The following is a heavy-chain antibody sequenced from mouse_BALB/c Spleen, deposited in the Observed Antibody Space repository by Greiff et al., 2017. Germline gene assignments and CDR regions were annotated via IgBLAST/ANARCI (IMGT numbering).Heavy chain of an antibody. CDR2: ISYSGST. CDR3: ARVYYGSSGEFAY. CDR1: GDSITSGY. V-gene: IGHV3-8*02. Sequence: EVQLQQSGPSLVKPSQTLSLTCSVTGDSITSGYWNWIRKFPGNKLEYMGYISYSGSTYYNPSLKSRISITRDTSKNQYYLQLNSVTTEDTATYYCARVYYGSSGEFAYWGQGTLVTVSA. D-gene: IGHD1-1*01. J-gene: IGHJ3*01.